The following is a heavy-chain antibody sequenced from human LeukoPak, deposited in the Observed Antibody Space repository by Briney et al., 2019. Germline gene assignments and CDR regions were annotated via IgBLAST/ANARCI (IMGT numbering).Heavy chain of an antibody. CDR2: IYYGGST. V-gene: IGHV4-59*01. J-gene: IGHJ3*02. Sequence: SETLSLTCTVSGGSISSYYWSWIRQPPGKGLEWIGYIYYGGSTNYNPSLKSRVTISVDTSKNQFSLKLSSVTAADTAVYYCARVESRDAFDIWGQGTMVTVSS. CDR3: ARVESRDAFDI. CDR1: GGSISSYY.